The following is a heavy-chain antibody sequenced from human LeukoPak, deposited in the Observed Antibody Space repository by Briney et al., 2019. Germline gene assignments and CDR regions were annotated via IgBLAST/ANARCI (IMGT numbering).Heavy chain of an antibody. CDR3: ARANSGYSYGGDNWFDP. CDR1: GGTFSSYA. CDR2: IIPIFGIA. V-gene: IGHV1-69*04. J-gene: IGHJ5*02. D-gene: IGHD5-18*01. Sequence: SSVKVSCKATGGTFSSYAISWVRQASAQGLAWMGRIIPIFGIANYAQKFQGRVTITADKSTSTAYMELSSLRSEDTAVYYCARANSGYSYGGDNWFDPWGQGTLVTVSS.